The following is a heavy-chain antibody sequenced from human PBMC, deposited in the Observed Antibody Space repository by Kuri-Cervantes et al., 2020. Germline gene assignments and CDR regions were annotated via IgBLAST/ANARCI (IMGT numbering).Heavy chain of an antibody. D-gene: IGHD1-26*01. V-gene: IGHV3-21*04. J-gene: IGHJ4*02. CDR3: AREEGGSYFRQFDY. CDR2: ISSGRGYI. Sequence: GESLEISCAASGFTFSSYSMNWVRQAPGKGLEWVSSISSGRGYIYSADSLKGRFTISRDNAKNSLYLQMNSLRAEDTALYYCAREEGGSYFRQFDYWGQGTLVTVSS. CDR1: GFTFSSYS.